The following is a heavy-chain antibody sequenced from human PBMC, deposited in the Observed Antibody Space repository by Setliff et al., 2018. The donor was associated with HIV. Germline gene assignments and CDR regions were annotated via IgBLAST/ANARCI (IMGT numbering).Heavy chain of an antibody. J-gene: IGHJ4*02. CDR1: GFVFTNAW. CDR3: ARHDVVRGAIDN. Sequence: GESLKISCIASGFVFTNAWMTWVCQTPGKGLEWVSFISSSAGSTYYSDSVKGRFTISRDNSKNTLYVQMNSLRAEDTAVYYCARHDVVRGAIDNWGQGTLVTVSS. D-gene: IGHD3-10*01. CDR2: ISSSAGST. V-gene: IGHV3-66*02.